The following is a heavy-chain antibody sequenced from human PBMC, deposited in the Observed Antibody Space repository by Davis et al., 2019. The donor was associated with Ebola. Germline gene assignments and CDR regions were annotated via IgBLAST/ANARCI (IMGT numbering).Heavy chain of an antibody. J-gene: IGHJ6*02. CDR1: GYTFTGYY. CDR2: INPNSGGT. V-gene: IGHV1-2*04. Sequence: ASVKVSCKASGYTFTGYYMHWVRQAPGQGLEWMGWINPNSGGTNYAQKFQGWVTMTRDTSISTAYMELSMLRSDDTDVYYCAKGPREGRIAVAGTWGTYYYYYGMDVWGQGTTVTVSS. CDR3: AKGPREGRIAVAGTWGTYYYYYGMDV. D-gene: IGHD6-19*01.